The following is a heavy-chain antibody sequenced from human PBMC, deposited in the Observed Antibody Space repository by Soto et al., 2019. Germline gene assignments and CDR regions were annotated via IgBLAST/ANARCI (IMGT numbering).Heavy chain of an antibody. D-gene: IGHD6-13*01. J-gene: IGHJ4*02. CDR2: IWYDGSNK. Sequence: QVQLVESGGGVVQPGRSLRLSCAASGFTFSSYGMHWVRQAPGKGLEWVAVIWYDGSNKYYADSVKGRFTISRDNSKNTLYLQMNSLRAEDTAVYYCARETGYSSREFDYWGQGTLVTVSS. CDR3: ARETGYSSREFDY. V-gene: IGHV3-33*01. CDR1: GFTFSSYG.